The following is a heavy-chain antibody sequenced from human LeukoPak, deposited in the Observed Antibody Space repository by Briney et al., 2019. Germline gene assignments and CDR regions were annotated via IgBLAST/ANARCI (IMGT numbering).Heavy chain of an antibody. J-gene: IGHJ4*02. CDR1: GYTFTGYY. V-gene: IGHV1-2*02. Sequence: ASVKVSCKASGYTFTGYYMHGVRQAPGRGLEWMGWINPNSGGTNYAQKFQGRVTMNRDTSISTAYMELSRLRSDDTAVYYCARDTKKYGDYGLAYWGQGTLVTVSS. CDR2: INPNSGGT. CDR3: ARDTKKYGDYGLAY. D-gene: IGHD4-17*01.